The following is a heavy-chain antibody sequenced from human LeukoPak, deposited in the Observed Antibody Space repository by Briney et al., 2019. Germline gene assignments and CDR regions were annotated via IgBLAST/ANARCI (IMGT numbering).Heavy chain of an antibody. V-gene: IGHV3-23*01. D-gene: IGHD3-16*02. CDR2: ISGRGGST. CDR1: GFTFSSYA. Sequence: PGGSLRLSCAAAGFTFSSYAMSWVRQATGKGLEWVSAISGRGGSTYDADSVKSRLTITRDNSKRTLYLQMNSLRAEDTAVYYCAKGMITFGGVIALDAFDIWGQGTMVTVSS. CDR3: AKGMITFGGVIALDAFDI. J-gene: IGHJ3*02.